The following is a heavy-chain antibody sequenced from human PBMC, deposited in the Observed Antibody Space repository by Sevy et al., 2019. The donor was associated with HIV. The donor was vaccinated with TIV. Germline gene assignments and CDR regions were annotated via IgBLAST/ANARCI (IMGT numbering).Heavy chain of an antibody. CDR1: GFPFSNYG. J-gene: IGHJ4*02. CDR3: ARDLGIAVAPDY. D-gene: IGHD6-19*01. CDR2: IYFDENNR. V-gene: IGHV3-33*01. Sequence: GGSLRLSCAASGFPFSNYGMHWVRQAPDKGLEWVANIYFDENNRSYADTVKGRFTISRDNSKNKLFLQMNSVRAEDTAVYYCARDLGIAVAPDYWGQGTLVTVSS.